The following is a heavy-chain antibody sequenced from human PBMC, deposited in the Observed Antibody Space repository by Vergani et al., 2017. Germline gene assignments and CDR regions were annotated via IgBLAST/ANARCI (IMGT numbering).Heavy chain of an antibody. CDR2: IQFDGSNQ. J-gene: IGHJ4*02. D-gene: IGHD3-16*01. CDR1: GFTLSNYD. Sequence: QVQLVESGGGVVQRGGSLRLSCATSGFTLSNYDMQWIRQGPGKGLEFVAFIQFDGSNQYYADSVKGRFTLSRDFSKNTLYQQMNSLGTDDTATYYCAKHFRGWGIDYWGQGTQVIVSS. V-gene: IGHV3-30*02. CDR3: AKHFRGWGIDY.